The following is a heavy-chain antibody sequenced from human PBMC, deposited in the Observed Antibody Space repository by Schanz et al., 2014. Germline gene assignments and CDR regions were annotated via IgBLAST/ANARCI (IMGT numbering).Heavy chain of an antibody. Sequence: EVQLLESGGGLVQPGGSLRLSCAASGFTFTNYAMTWVRQAPGKGLEWVSGISGSGGSTYDADSVKGRFTISRDNSKNTLYLQMNSLRAEDTAVYYCAKDKQGSRSDDSWGQGTLVTVSS. D-gene: IGHD2-15*01. CDR2: ISGSGGST. V-gene: IGHV3-23*01. J-gene: IGHJ5*01. CDR1: GFTFTNYA. CDR3: AKDKQGSRSDDS.